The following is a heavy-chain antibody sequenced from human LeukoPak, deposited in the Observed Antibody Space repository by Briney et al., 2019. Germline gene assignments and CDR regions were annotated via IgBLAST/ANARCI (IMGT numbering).Heavy chain of an antibody. J-gene: IGHJ4*02. CDR2: INHSGST. CDR1: GGSFSGYY. V-gene: IGHV4-34*01. CDR3: ARTFSVAAAAPFDY. Sequence: PSETPSLTCAVYGGSFSGYYWSWIRQPPGKRLEWIGEINHSGSTNYNPSLKSRVTISVDTSKNQFSLKLSSVTAADTAVYYCARTFSVAAAAPFDYWGQGTLVTVSS. D-gene: IGHD6-13*01.